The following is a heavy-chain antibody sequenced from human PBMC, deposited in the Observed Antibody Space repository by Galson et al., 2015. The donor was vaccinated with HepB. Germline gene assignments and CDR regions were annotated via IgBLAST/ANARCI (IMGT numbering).Heavy chain of an antibody. D-gene: IGHD3-22*01. V-gene: IGHV3-48*02. J-gene: IGHJ4*02. Sequence: SLRLSCAASGFTFSSYSMNWVRQAPGKGLEWVSYISSSSSTIYYADSVKGRFTISRDNAKNSLYLQMNSLRDEDTAVYYCAREGVGDDSSGYNLDYFDYWGQGTLVTVSS. CDR2: ISSSSSTI. CDR1: GFTFSSYS. CDR3: AREGVGDDSSGYNLDYFDY.